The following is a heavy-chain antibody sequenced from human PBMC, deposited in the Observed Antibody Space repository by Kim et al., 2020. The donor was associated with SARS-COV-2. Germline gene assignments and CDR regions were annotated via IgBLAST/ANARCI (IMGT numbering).Heavy chain of an antibody. D-gene: IGHD5-12*01. CDR2: INSDGSST. CDR3: ARGERWLQLWNYYYGMDV. J-gene: IGHJ6*02. V-gene: IGHV3-74*01. CDR1: GFTFSSYW. Sequence: GGSLRLSCAASGFTFSSYWMHWVRQAPGKGLVWVSRINSDGSSTSYADSVKGRFTISRDNAKNTLYLQMNSLRAEDTAVYYCARGERWLQLWNYYYGMDVWGQGTTVTVSS.